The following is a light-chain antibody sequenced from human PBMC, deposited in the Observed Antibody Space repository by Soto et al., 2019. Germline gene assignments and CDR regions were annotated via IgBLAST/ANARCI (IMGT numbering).Light chain of an antibody. J-gene: IGKJ2*01. CDR2: YAA. V-gene: IGKV3-11*01. CDR1: QSVDSY. CDR3: QEQGAWPPT. Sequence: ETVLTQSPDTLYLSLGQRAALSCRASQSVDSYLTWYQQRPGQAPRLLISYAANRATGIPSRFSGRGSGTDFTLTISSLAPEDVEGYYCQEQGAWPPTIGEGTKLEIK.